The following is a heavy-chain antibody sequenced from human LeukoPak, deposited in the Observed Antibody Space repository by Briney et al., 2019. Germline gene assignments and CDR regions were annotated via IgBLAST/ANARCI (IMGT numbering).Heavy chain of an antibody. CDR2: INHSGST. D-gene: IGHD3-3*01. J-gene: IGHJ5*02. V-gene: IGHV4-34*01. CDR3: GRVAPLELRFLEWLYEESWFDP. CDR1: GGSFSGYY. Sequence: SETLSLTCAVYGGSFSGYYWSWIRQPPGKGLEWIGEINHSGSTNYNPSLKSRVTISVDTSKNQFSLKLSSVTAADTAVYYCGRVAPLELRFLEWLYEESWFDPWGQGTLVTVSS.